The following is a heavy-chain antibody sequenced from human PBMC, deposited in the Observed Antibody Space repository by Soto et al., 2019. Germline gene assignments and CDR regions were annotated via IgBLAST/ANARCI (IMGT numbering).Heavy chain of an antibody. D-gene: IGHD3-10*01. CDR3: AREVEGSYSPADF. CDR2: VSSYNGNT. Sequence: QVQLVQSGPGVKKSGASVTVSCKTSGYTFTDHGIDWVRQAPGQGLEWVGWVSSYNGNTNYAYNLKDRVIMTTDASTSTAYMELRGLRSDDTAVYYCAREVEGSYSPADFWGQGTPVTVSS. J-gene: IGHJ4*02. V-gene: IGHV1-18*01. CDR1: GYTFTDHG.